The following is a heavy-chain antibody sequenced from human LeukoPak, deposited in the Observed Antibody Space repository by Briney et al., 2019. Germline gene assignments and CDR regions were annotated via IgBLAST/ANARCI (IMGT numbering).Heavy chain of an antibody. Sequence: ASVKVSCKASGYTFTGYYMHWVRQAPGQGLGWMGWINPNSGGTNYAQKFQGRVTMTRDTSISTAYMELSRLRSDDTAVYYCARDVTESSRYYDFWSGYSDYWGQGTLVTVSS. CDR2: INPNSGGT. CDR3: ARDVTESSRYYDFWSGYSDY. CDR1: GYTFTGYY. J-gene: IGHJ4*02. V-gene: IGHV1-2*02. D-gene: IGHD3-3*01.